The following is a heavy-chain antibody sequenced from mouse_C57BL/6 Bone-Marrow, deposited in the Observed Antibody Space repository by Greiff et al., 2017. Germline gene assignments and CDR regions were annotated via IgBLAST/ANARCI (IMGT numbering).Heavy chain of an antibody. J-gene: IGHJ3*01. CDR3: AKRRGSSLAY. D-gene: IGHD1-1*01. V-gene: IGHV2-9*01. CDR2: IWGGGST. Sequence: QVQLKESGPGLVAPSQSLSITCTVSGFSLTSYGVDWVRQPPGKGLAWLGVIWGGGSTNYNSALMSRLSISKDNSKSQVFLKMNSLQTDDTAMYYCAKRRGSSLAYWGQGTLVTVS. CDR1: GFSLTSYG.